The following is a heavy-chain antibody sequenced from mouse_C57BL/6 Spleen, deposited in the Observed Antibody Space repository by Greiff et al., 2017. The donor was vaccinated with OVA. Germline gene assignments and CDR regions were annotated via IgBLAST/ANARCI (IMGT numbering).Heavy chain of an antibody. Sequence: VQLQQSGPGLVQPSQSLSITCTVSGFSLTSYGVHWVRQSPGKGLEWLGVIWSGGSTDYNAAFISRLSISKDNSKSQVFFKMNSLQADDTAIYYCARLLTPWGQGTLVTVSA. CDR3: ARLLTP. CDR1: GFSLTSYG. D-gene: IGHD4-1*01. J-gene: IGHJ3*01. V-gene: IGHV2-2*01. CDR2: IWSGGST.